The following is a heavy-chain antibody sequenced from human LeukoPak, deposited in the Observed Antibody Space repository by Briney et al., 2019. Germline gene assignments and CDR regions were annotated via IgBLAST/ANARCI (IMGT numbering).Heavy chain of an antibody. CDR3: ARGRPWYYYDSSGYYNYFDY. V-gene: IGHV3-11*04. D-gene: IGHD3-22*01. CDR1: GFTFSDYY. CDR2: ISSSGSTI. Sequence: GGSLRLSCAASGFTFSDYYMSWIRQAPGKGLEWVSYISSSGSTIYYADSVKGRFTISRDNAKNSLYLQMNSLRAEGTAVYYCARGRPWYYYDSSGYYNYFDYWGQGTLVTVSS. J-gene: IGHJ4*02.